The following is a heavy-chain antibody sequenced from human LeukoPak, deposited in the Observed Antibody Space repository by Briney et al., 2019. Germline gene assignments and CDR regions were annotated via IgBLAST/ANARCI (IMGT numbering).Heavy chain of an antibody. V-gene: IGHV1-69*05. CDR3: ARDQSPARLDYYYYYYMDV. CDR2: IIPIFGTA. J-gene: IGHJ6*03. CDR1: GGTFSSYA. Sequence: SVKVSCKASGGTFSSYAISWVRQAPGQGLEWMGGIIPIFGTANYAQKFQGRVTITTDESTSTAYMELSSPRSEGTAVYYCARDQSPARLDYYYYYYMDVWGKGTTVTVSS.